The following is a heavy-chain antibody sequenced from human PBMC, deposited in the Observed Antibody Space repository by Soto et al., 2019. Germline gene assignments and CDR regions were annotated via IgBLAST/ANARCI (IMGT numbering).Heavy chain of an antibody. D-gene: IGHD3-16*02. V-gene: IGHV3-7*01. Sequence: EVQLVQSGGDWVQPGGSLRLSCVASGFTFSTYWMTWVRQAPGMGLGWVAGIKEDASEEVYVDSVKGRFSISRANAKKSLYLQLNGLRAEDTAVYYCAAAILSPFSNFDSWGQGSLVTVSS. CDR1: GFTFSTYW. CDR3: AAAILSPFSNFDS. J-gene: IGHJ4*02. CDR2: IKEDASEE.